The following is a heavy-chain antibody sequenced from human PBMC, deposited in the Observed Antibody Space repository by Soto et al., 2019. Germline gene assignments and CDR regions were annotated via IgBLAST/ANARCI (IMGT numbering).Heavy chain of an antibody. D-gene: IGHD6-19*01. Sequence: SETLSLTCGVSGDTISTGGYSWAWIRQPPGKALEWIGHTYHSGNPNYNPSLKSRVTISVDTSKNQFSLKVSSVTAADTAVYYCARGSSGFDYWGQGTLVTVSS. J-gene: IGHJ4*02. V-gene: IGHV4-30-2*01. CDR2: TYHSGNP. CDR1: GDTISTGGYS. CDR3: ARGSSGFDY.